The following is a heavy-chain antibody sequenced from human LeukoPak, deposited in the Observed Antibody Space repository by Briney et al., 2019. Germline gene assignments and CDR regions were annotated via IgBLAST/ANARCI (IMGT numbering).Heavy chain of an antibody. CDR3: ARGRGYSYGQALGYYYYYGMDV. V-gene: IGHV4-59*01. D-gene: IGHD5-18*01. CDR1: GGSISSYY. Sequence: SETLSLTCTVSGGSISSYYWSWIRQPPGKGLEWIGYIYYSGSTNYNPSLKSRVTISVDTSKNQFSLKLSSVTAADTAVYYCARGRGYSYGQALGYYYYYGMDVWGQGTTVTVSS. J-gene: IGHJ6*02. CDR2: IYYSGST.